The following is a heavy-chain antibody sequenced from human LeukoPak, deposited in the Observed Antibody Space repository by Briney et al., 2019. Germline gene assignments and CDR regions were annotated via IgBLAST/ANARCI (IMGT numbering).Heavy chain of an antibody. V-gene: IGHV3-30*03. CDR3: AMGVRYCSGGSCYSLYDAFDI. J-gene: IGHJ3*02. D-gene: IGHD2-15*01. CDR1: GYTFSSYG. Sequence: PGGSLRLYCAASGYTFSSYGMHWVRQAPGKGLEWVAVISYDGSNKYYADSVKGRFTISRDNSKNTLYLQMNSLRAEDTAVYYCAMGVRYCSGGSCYSLYDAFDIWGQGTMVTVSS. CDR2: ISYDGSNK.